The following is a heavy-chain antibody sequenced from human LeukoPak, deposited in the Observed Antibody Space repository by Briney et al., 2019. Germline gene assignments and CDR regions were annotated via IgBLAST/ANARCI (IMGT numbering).Heavy chain of an antibody. Sequence: SETLSLTCTVSGGSISSSIYYWGWIRQPPGKGLEWIGSISYSGSTFYNPSLKSRVTISVDTSNNQFSLKVNSVTAADTAVYYCARDAGHQLSRRNYYAMDVWGQGTTVTVSS. CDR2: ISYSGST. D-gene: IGHD1-1*01. CDR3: ARDAGHQLSRRNYYAMDV. J-gene: IGHJ6*02. V-gene: IGHV4-39*07. CDR1: GGSISSSIYY.